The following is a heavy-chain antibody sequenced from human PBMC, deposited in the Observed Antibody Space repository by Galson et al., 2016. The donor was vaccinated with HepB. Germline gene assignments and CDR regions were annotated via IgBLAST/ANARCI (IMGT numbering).Heavy chain of an antibody. V-gene: IGHV2-5*01. Sequence: PALVKPTQTLTLTCTFSGFSLSTSGVGVGWIRQPPGKALEWLALIYWNDDKRYSPSLKSRLTVTKDTSKNQVVLTLTNMDPVDTGTYHCARSERDYYGDYGFDYWGRGTLVTVSS. CDR3: ARSERDYYGDYGFDY. D-gene: IGHD4-17*01. CDR1: GFSLSTSGVG. J-gene: IGHJ4*02. CDR2: IYWNDDK.